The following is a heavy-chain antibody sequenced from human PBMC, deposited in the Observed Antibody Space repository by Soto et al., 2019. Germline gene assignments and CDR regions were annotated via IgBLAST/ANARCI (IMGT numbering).Heavy chain of an antibody. CDR2: IYYSGST. CDR1: GGSISSGDYY. CDR3: ARVQRGWSPHYDFWSDLNWFDP. V-gene: IGHV4-30-4*01. Sequence: PSETLSLTCTVSGGSISSGDYYWSWIRQPPGKGLEWIGYIYYSGSTYYNPSLKSRVTISVDTSKNQFSLKLSSVTAADTAVYYCARVQRGWSPHYDFWSDLNWFDPWGQGTLVTVSS. D-gene: IGHD3-3*01. J-gene: IGHJ5*02.